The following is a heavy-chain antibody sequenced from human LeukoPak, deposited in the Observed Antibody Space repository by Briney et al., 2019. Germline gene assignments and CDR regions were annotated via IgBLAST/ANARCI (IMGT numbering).Heavy chain of an antibody. J-gene: IGHJ6*02. Sequence: SETLSLTCTVSGGSISSYYWSWIRQPPGKGLEWIGYINYSGGTNYNPSLKSRVAISLDTSKTQFSLRLSSVTAADTAVYYCARGRSAVRPPHYSYYYGMDVWGQGTTVTVSS. D-gene: IGHD2-21*01. CDR1: GGSISSYY. CDR3: ARGRSAVRPPHYSYYYGMDV. CDR2: INYSGGT. V-gene: IGHV4-59*08.